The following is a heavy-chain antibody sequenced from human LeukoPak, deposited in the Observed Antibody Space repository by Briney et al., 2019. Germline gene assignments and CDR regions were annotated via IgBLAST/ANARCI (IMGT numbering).Heavy chain of an antibody. CDR2: TVGGGDGT. CDR3: ARVEMAAIDY. V-gene: IGHV3-23*01. D-gene: IGHD5-24*01. Sequence: GGSLRLSCAASGFTFSSTSMSWVRQAPGKGLEWVAVTVGGGDGTYYADSVKGRFTISRDNAKNSLYLQMNSLRAEDTAVYYCARVEMAAIDYWGQGTLVTVSS. CDR1: GFTFSSTS. J-gene: IGHJ4*02.